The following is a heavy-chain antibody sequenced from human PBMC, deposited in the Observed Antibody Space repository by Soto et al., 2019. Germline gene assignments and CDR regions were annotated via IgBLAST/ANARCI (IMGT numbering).Heavy chain of an antibody. CDR2: IIPMFGTA. Sequence: QVQLVQSGAEVKKPESSVKVSCRPLGGTSATFVIIWARRPPDQEFGWMGGIIPMFGTANYAQRFRDRVTITAEESTNKVYMELSSLRSEDTAVYFCASGIQLWLRRSNNGYSGWGQGTLVTVSS. CDR1: GGTSATFV. D-gene: IGHD5-18*01. J-gene: IGHJ4*02. V-gene: IGHV1-69*12. CDR3: ASGIQLWLRRSNNGYSG.